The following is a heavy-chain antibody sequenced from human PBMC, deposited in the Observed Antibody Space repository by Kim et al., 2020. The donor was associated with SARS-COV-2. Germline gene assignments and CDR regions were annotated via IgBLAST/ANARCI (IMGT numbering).Heavy chain of an antibody. CDR1: GYTFTSYG. CDR2: ISAYNGNT. D-gene: IGHD3-22*01. V-gene: IGHV1-18*04. J-gene: IGHJ4*02. CDR3: ARVHLFRGDYYDSSGYYGDEGFDY. Sequence: ASVKVSCKASGYTFTSYGISWVRQAPGQGLEWMGWISAYNGNTNYAQKLQGRVTMTTDTSTSTAYMELRSLRSDDTAVYYCARVHLFRGDYYDSSGYYGDEGFDYWGQGTLVTVSS.